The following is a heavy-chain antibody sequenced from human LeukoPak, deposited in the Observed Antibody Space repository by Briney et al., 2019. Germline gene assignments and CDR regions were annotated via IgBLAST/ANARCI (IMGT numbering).Heavy chain of an antibody. J-gene: IGHJ4*02. CDR2: ISSSSSTI. V-gene: IGHV3-48*02. D-gene: IGHD3-3*01. CDR3: ARARWGVVPFDY. Sequence: PRGSLRLSCAASGFTFSSYSMNWVRQAPGKGLEWVSYISSSSSTIYYADSVKGRFTISGDNAKNSLYLQMNSLRDEDTAVYYCARARWGVVPFDYWGQGTLVTVSS. CDR1: GFTFSSYS.